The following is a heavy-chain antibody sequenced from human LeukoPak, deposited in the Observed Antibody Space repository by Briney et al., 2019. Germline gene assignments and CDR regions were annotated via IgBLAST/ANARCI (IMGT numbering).Heavy chain of an antibody. CDR3: VRGSYGSESYVFDY. CDR1: GYTFTTYY. V-gene: IGHV1-46*01. CDR2: VNPSAGDT. Sequence: GASVKVSCKTSGYTFTTYYMHWVRQAPGQGLEWMGIVNPSAGDTSYGQKFQGRVTMTRDRSTSTIYMELSSLRSEDTAVYYCVRGSYGSESYVFDYWGQGTLVTVSS. D-gene: IGHD3-10*01. J-gene: IGHJ4*02.